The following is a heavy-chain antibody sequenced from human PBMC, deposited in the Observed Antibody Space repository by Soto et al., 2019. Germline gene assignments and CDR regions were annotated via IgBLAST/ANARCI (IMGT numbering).Heavy chain of an antibody. D-gene: IGHD1-26*01. CDR3: TRDQGGSYDSWFDP. CDR1: FTFSMYS. CDR2: ISSGSAFI. Sequence: EVQVVESGGGLVKPGGSLRLSCNFTFSMYSMNWVRQAPGKGLEWVASISSGSAFIKYADSVKGRSSISRDNAKNSVSLQMNSLRAEDTAMYYCTRDQGGSYDSWFDPWGRGTLVTVSS. J-gene: IGHJ5*02. V-gene: IGHV3-21*01.